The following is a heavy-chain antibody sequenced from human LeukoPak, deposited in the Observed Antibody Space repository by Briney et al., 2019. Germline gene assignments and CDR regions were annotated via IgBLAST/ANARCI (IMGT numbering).Heavy chain of an antibody. CDR2: IYSGGST. CDR1: GFTVSSNY. Sequence: GGSLRLSCAASGFTVSSNYMSWVRQAPGKGLEWVSVIYSGGSTYYADSVKGRFTISRDNSKNTLYLQMNSLRAEDTAVYYCARGSPYYDSSGCPYYMDVWGKGTTVTVSS. V-gene: IGHV3-53*01. D-gene: IGHD3-22*01. J-gene: IGHJ6*03. CDR3: ARGSPYYDSSGCPYYMDV.